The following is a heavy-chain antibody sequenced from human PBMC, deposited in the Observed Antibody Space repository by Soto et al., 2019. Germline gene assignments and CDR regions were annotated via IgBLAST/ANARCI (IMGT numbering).Heavy chain of an antibody. V-gene: IGHV3-7*03. D-gene: IGHD6-6*01. CDR1: GFTFSSYW. Sequence: ESGGGLVQPGGSLRLSCAASGFTFSSYWMSWVRQAPGKGLEWVANIKQDGSEKYYVDSVKGRFTISRDNAKNSLYLQMNSLRAEDTAVYYCARVPYSSSDTFYYYYGMDVWGQGTTVTVSS. CDR2: IKQDGSEK. CDR3: ARVPYSSSDTFYYYYGMDV. J-gene: IGHJ6*02.